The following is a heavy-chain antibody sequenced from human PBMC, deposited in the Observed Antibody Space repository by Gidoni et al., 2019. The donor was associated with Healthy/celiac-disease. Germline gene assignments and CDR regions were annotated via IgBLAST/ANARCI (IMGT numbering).Heavy chain of an antibody. Sequence: QVQLVQSAAEVKKPGASVKVSCKASGYTFTSYDINWGRQATGQGLEWMGWMKPNSGNTGYAQKFQGRVTMTRNTSISTAYMELSSLRSEDTAVYYCARGTVVIATIQIDYWGQGTLVTVSS. CDR3: ARGTVVIATIQIDY. J-gene: IGHJ4*02. D-gene: IGHD2-21*01. CDR2: MKPNSGNT. CDR1: GYTFTSYD. V-gene: IGHV1-8*01.